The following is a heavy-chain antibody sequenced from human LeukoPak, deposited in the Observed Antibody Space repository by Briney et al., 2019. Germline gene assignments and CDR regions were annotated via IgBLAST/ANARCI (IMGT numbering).Heavy chain of an antibody. J-gene: IGHJ4*02. Sequence: PGGSLRLSCAASGFTFSSYSMNWVRQAPGKGPEWVSYISSSSSTIYYADSVKGRFTISRDNAKNSLYLQMNSLRAEDTAVYYCARGRGYSYGAHFDYWGQGTLVTVSS. V-gene: IGHV3-48*01. CDR1: GFTFSSYS. D-gene: IGHD5-18*01. CDR3: ARGRGYSYGAHFDY. CDR2: ISSSSSTI.